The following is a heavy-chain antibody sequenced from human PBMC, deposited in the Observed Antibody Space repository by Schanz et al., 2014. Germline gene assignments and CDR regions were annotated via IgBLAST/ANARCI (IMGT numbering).Heavy chain of an antibody. Sequence: EVQLVESGGGLVKPGGSLRLSCATSGLTFTSAWISWVRQAPGKGLEWVSALSEGGGGTHYADSVKGRFTISRDNSKNTLYLQMNSLRPEDTAVYYCAKYRGYYRVSGSYRELEYWGQGTLVTVSS. CDR2: LSEGGGGT. J-gene: IGHJ4*02. CDR3: AKYRGYYRVSGSYRELEY. V-gene: IGHV3-23*04. D-gene: IGHD3-10*01. CDR1: GLTFTSAW.